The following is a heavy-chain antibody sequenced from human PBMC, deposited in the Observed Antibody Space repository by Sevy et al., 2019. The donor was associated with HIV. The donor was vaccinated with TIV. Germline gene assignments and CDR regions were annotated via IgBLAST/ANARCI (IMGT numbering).Heavy chain of an antibody. CDR3: ARHGSGGNFDWLTY. D-gene: IGHD3-9*01. Sequence: SETLSLTCTVSGDSITTYNYYWGWIRQSPRKGLEWIGSIYYSGSTYYNPSLRSRVTMSVDTLKNQFSLRLSSVTAADTAGYYCARHGSGGNFDWLTYWGQGTLVTVSS. J-gene: IGHJ4*02. CDR1: GDSITTYNYY. CDR2: IYYSGST. V-gene: IGHV4-39*01.